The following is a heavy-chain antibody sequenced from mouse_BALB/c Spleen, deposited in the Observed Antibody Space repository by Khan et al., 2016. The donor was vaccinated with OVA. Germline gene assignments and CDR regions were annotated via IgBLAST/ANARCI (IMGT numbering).Heavy chain of an antibody. CDR3: TRIYRSDFDY. CDR1: GYSFTGYF. V-gene: IGHV1-20*02. CDR2: IHPHIGET. Sequence: IQLVQSGPELVRPGASVKISCTASGYSFTGYFMNWVMQSHGKSLEWIGRIHPHIGETFYNQRFKDKATLTVDESSSAAHMELRSLASEDSAVYYCTRIYRSDFDYWGQGTTLTVSS. D-gene: IGHD1-1*01. J-gene: IGHJ2*01.